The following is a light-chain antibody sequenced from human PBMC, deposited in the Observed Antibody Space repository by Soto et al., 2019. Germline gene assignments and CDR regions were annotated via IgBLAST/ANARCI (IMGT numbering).Light chain of an antibody. CDR1: QSISSW. J-gene: IGKJ2*01. CDR3: QQYISYSNT. Sequence: DLQMTQSPSTLSASVGDRVTITCRASQSISSWLAWYQQKPGKAPKLLIYKASSLESGVPSRFSGRGSGTEFTLTISSLQPDDFATYYCQQYISYSNTFGQGTKLEIK. CDR2: KAS. V-gene: IGKV1-5*03.